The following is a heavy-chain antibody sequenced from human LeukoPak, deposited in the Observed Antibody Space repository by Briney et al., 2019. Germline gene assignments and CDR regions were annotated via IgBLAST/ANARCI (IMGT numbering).Heavy chain of an antibody. D-gene: IGHD6-19*01. Sequence: TGGSLRLSCAASGFTFNTYAMSWVRQAPGKGPEWVSTINSSGRKTYYADSVKGRFTISRDDSKNTLYLQMNSLRAEDTAIYYCARAQWRTYSYYYMDVWGKGTTVTVSS. CDR3: ARAQWRTYSYYYMDV. CDR2: INSSGRKT. V-gene: IGHV3-23*01. CDR1: GFTFNTYA. J-gene: IGHJ6*03.